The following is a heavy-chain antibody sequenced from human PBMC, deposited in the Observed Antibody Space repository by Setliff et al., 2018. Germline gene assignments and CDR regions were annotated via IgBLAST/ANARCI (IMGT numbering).Heavy chain of an antibody. V-gene: IGHV4-61*08. J-gene: IGHJ6*02. Sequence: SETLSLTCTVSGASVTSFDYYWSWARQPPGKGPEWIVEINHSGITNYNPALKRRVTISVDTSTNQFSLKLRSVTAADTAVYYCARLSGNGLRYYGLDVWGQGTTVTVSS. CDR2: INHSGIT. D-gene: IGHD1-26*01. CDR1: GASVTSFDYY. CDR3: ARLSGNGLRYYGLDV.